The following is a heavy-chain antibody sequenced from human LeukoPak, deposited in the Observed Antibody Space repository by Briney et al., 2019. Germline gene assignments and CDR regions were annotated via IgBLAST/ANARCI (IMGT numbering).Heavy chain of an antibody. D-gene: IGHD5-18*01. CDR2: IIPIFGTA. CDR1: GGTFSSYA. V-gene: IGHV1-69*01. CDR3: ARDRVDTAMVPFDY. Sequence: SVKVSCKASGGTFSSYAISWVRQAPGQGLEWMGGIIPIFGTANYAQKFQGRVTITADESTSTAYMELSSLRSEDTAVYYRARDRVDTAMVPFDYWGQGTLVTVSS. J-gene: IGHJ4*02.